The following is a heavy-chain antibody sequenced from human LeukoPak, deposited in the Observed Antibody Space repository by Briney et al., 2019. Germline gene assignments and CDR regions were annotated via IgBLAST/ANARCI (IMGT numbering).Heavy chain of an antibody. Sequence: SETLSLTCTVSGGSISSGGYYWSWIRQHPGKGLEWIGYIYYSGGTYYNPSLKSRVTISVDTSKNQFSLKLSSVTAADTAVYYCARDQGLGADYWGQGTLVTVSS. CDR3: ARDQGLGADY. V-gene: IGHV4-31*03. J-gene: IGHJ4*02. CDR2: IYYSGGT. CDR1: GGSISSGGYY. D-gene: IGHD4-17*01.